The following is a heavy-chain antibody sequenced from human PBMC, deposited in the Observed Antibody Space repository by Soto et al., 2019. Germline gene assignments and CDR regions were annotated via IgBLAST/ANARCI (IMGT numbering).Heavy chain of an antibody. CDR1: GFTFSSYA. J-gene: IGHJ4*02. Sequence: QVQLVESGGGVVQPGRSLRLSCAASGFTFSSYAMHWVRQAPGKGLEWVAVISYDGSNKYYADSVKGRFTISRDNSKNTLYLQMNILRAEDTAVYYCARVAVTAMVPTFDYWGQGTLVTVSS. V-gene: IGHV3-30-3*01. CDR2: ISYDGSNK. D-gene: IGHD5-18*01. CDR3: ARVAVTAMVPTFDY.